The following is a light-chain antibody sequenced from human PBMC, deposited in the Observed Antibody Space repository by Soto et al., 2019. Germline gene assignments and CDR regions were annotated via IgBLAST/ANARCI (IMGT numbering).Light chain of an antibody. J-gene: IGLJ2*01. CDR1: TSNIGSSS. V-gene: IGLV1-47*01. Sequence: QSVLRQPPSASGTPGQSVTISCSGSTSNIGSSSVYWYQQLPGTAPKVFNYENNRRPSGVPDRFSGSKSGTSASLAISGLRSEDEADYYCATWDDSLSGPVFGGGTKLTVL. CDR2: ENN. CDR3: ATWDDSLSGPV.